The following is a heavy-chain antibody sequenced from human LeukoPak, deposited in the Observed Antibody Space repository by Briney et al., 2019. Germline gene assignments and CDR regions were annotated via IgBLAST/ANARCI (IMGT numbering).Heavy chain of an antibody. Sequence: SETLSLTCAVYGGSFSGYYWSWIRQPPGKGLEWIGEINHSGSTNYNPSLKSRVTISVDTSKNQFSLKLSSVIAADTAVYYCARPKKGLARLFDYWGQGTLVTVSS. CDR2: INHSGST. J-gene: IGHJ4*02. D-gene: IGHD6-6*01. CDR1: GGSFSGYY. CDR3: ARPKKGLARLFDY. V-gene: IGHV4-34*01.